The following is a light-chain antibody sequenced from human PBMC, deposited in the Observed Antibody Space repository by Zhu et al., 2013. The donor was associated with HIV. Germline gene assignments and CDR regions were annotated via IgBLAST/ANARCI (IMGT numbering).Light chain of an antibody. V-gene: IGKV3-20*01. J-gene: IGKJ3*01. Sequence: EIVLTQSPGTLSLSPGERATLSCRASQSVSSSYLAWYQQKPGQAPRLLIYGASSRATGIPDRFSGSGSGTDFTLTISSLQPEDIATYYCQQYDNLPPFTFGPGTKVDIK. CDR1: QSVSSSY. CDR2: GAS. CDR3: QQYDNLPPFT.